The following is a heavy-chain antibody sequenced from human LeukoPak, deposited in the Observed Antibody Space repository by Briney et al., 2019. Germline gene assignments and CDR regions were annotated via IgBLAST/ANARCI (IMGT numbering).Heavy chain of an antibody. D-gene: IGHD5-18*01. CDR1: GFTFSDYY. J-gene: IGHJ6*02. V-gene: IGHV3-11*01. CDR3: ASLLQLWSLGGARYYYYYGMDV. Sequence: GGSLRLSCAASGFTFSDYYMSWIRQAPGKGLEWVSYISSSGSTIYYADSVKGRFTISRGNAKNSLYLQMNSLRAEDTAVYYCASLLQLWSLGGARYYYYYGMDVWGQGTTVTVSS. CDR2: ISSSGSTI.